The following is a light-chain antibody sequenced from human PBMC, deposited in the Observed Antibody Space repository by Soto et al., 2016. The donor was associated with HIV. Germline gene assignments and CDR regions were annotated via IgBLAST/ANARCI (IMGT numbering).Light chain of an antibody. Sequence: SYVLTQPPSVSVAPGSTASITCGGNNIGSKSVHWYQQKPGQAPVLVVYDDSDRPSGIPDRFSGSNSGNTATLTITRAEAGDEADYYCQVWDNDSNQNWVFGGGTKLDRP. J-gene: IGLJ3*02. CDR1: NIGSKS. CDR2: DDS. V-gene: IGLV3-21*03. CDR3: QVWDNDSNQNWV.